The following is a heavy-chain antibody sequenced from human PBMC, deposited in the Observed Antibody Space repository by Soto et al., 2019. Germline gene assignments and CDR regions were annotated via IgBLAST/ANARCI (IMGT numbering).Heavy chain of an antibody. V-gene: IGHV3-23*01. J-gene: IGHJ3*02. D-gene: IGHD2-8*01. CDR1: GFTFSSYA. Sequence: EVQLLESGGGLVQPGGSLRLSCAASGFTFSSYAMSWVRQAPGKGLEWVSAISASGGSTYYADSVKGRFTISRDTSKNTLHLQMNSLRAEDTAVYYCAKDLYGIIGLLNGSFHIWGQGTMVTVSS. CDR3: AKDLYGIIGLLNGSFHI. CDR2: ISASGGST.